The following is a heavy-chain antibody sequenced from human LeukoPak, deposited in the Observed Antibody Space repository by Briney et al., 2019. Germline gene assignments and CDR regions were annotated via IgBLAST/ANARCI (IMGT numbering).Heavy chain of an antibody. D-gene: IGHD3-10*01. CDR3: AKDGSSQGFGQ. V-gene: IGHV3-23*01. Sequence: GGSLRLSCAASGFNFSSYAMSWVRQAPGKGLEWVSAISGSGGSTYYADSVKGRFTISRDNSKNTLYLQMNSLRAEDTAVYYCAKDGSSQGFGQWGQGTLVTVSS. CDR1: GFNFSSYA. CDR2: ISGSGGST. J-gene: IGHJ4*02.